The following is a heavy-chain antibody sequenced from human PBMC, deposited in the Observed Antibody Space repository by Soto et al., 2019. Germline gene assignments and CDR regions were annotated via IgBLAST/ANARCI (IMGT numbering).Heavy chain of an antibody. CDR2: IYYSGST. D-gene: IGHD3-16*01. CDR1: GGSISSYY. Sequence: PSETLSLTCTVSGGSISSYYWSWIRQPPGKGLEWIGYIYYSGSTNYNPSLKSRVTISVDTSKNQFSLKLSSVTAADTAVYYCARPLYRSGPTDFWCPGPTVTVSS. J-gene: IGHJ6*02. CDR3: ARPLYRSGPTDF. V-gene: IGHV4-59*01.